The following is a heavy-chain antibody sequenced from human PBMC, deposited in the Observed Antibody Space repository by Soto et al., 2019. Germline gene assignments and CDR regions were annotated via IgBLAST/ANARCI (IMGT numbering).Heavy chain of an antibody. CDR2: ISGSGGST. Sequence: CGSLKLSCAASGVTVSSYAVGGVRQAPGKGLEWVSAISGSGGSTYYADSVKGRFTISRDNSKNTLYLQMNSLRADVTAVYYCAKDRLAGGFDYWGEGTLVTVSS. CDR3: AKDRLAGGFDY. CDR1: GVTVSSYA. V-gene: IGHV3-23*01. J-gene: IGHJ4*02. D-gene: IGHD3-16*01.